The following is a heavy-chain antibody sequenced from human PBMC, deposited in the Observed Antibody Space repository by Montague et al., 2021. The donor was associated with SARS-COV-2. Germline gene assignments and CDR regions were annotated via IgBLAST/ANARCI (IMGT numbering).Heavy chain of an antibody. J-gene: IGHJ6*02. D-gene: IGHD4-11*01. CDR3: ACGEITTRGLIYYYGMDV. CDR2: INHSGST. V-gene: IGHV4-34*01. Sequence: SETLSLTCAVYGGSFSGYYWTWIRQSPRKGLEWIGEINHSGSTNYNPSLKSRVTISVDTSKNQFSLKLSSVTAADTAVYYCACGEITTRGLIYYYGMDVWGQGTTVIVSS. CDR1: GGSFSGYY.